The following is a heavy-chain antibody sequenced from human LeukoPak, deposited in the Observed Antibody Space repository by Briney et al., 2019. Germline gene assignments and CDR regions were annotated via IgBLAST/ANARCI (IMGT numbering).Heavy chain of an antibody. CDR2: INHSGST. CDR3: ARSRLAAAGTRHYYYYYMDV. V-gene: IGHV4-34*01. Sequence: SETLSLTCAVYGGSFSGYYWSWIRQPPGKGLEWIGEINHSGSTKYNPSLKSRVTISVDTSKNQFSLKRSSVTAADTAVYYCARSRLAAAGTRHYYYYYMDVWGKGTTVTISS. D-gene: IGHD6-13*01. CDR1: GGSFSGYY. J-gene: IGHJ6*03.